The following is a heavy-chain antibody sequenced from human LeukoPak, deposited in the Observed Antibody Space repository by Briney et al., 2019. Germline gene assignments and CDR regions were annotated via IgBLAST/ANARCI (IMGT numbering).Heavy chain of an antibody. V-gene: IGHV4-39*07. CDR2: INHSGST. CDR3: ARRALRYFDWLPWHPFDY. CDR1: GGSISTSSYY. J-gene: IGHJ4*02. D-gene: IGHD3-9*01. Sequence: PSETLSLTCTVSGGSISTSSYYWSWIRQPPGKGLEWIGEINHSGSTNYNPSLKSRVTISVDTSKNQFSLKLSSVTAADTAVYYCARRALRYFDWLPWHPFDYWGQGTLVTVSS.